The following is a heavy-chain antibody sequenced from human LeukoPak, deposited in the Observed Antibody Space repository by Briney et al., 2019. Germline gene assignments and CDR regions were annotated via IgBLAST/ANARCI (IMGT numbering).Heavy chain of an antibody. V-gene: IGHV4-39*06. CDR1: GGSISSSGYY. D-gene: IGHD3-3*01. Sequence: SETLSLTCTVSGGSISSSGYYWAWIRQPPGKGLEWIGTISYSGNTYCKPSLMSRVSISADTSRKEFTLKMTAVTAADTADYYCASRTWESDYWRAPGPREIYMDVWGTGTTVTVSS. CDR2: ISYSGNT. J-gene: IGHJ6*03. CDR3: ASRTWESDYWRAPGPREIYMDV.